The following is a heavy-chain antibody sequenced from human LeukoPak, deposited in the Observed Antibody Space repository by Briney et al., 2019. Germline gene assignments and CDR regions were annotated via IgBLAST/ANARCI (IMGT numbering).Heavy chain of an antibody. Sequence: GGSLRLSCAASGFTFSSYAMSWVRQAPGKGLEWVSAISGSGGSTYYADSVKGRFTISRDNSKNTLYLQMNSLRAEDTAVYYCAKDSMYLVRPTGYSGYDSPEYWGQGTLVTVSS. CDR1: GFTFSSYA. V-gene: IGHV3-23*01. CDR3: AKDSMYLVRPTGYSGYDSPEY. CDR2: ISGSGGST. J-gene: IGHJ4*02. D-gene: IGHD5-12*01.